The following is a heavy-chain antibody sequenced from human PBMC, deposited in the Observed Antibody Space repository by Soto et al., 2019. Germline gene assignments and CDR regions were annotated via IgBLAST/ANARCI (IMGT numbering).Heavy chain of an antibody. CDR2: IYYSGST. CDR1: GGSISSYY. Sequence: PSXTLSLTCTVSGGSISSYYWSWIRQPPVNGLEWIGYIYYSGSTNYNPSLKSRVTISVDTSKNQFSLKLSSVTAADTAVYYCARDKGSSPTDYYYYYYMDVWGKGTTVTVSS. CDR3: ARDKGSSPTDYYYYYYMDV. V-gene: IGHV4-59*01. J-gene: IGHJ6*03. D-gene: IGHD6-6*01.